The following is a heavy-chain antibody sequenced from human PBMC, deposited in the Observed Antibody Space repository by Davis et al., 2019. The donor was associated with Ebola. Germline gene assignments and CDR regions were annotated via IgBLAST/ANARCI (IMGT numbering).Heavy chain of an antibody. D-gene: IGHD3-10*01. CDR3: ARLTTYCSGSYYSFVFDY. J-gene: IGHJ4*02. CDR1: GYTFTGYY. Sequence: ASVKVSCKASGYTFTGYYMHWVRQAPGQGLEWMGWINPNSGGTNYAQKFQGRVTMTRDTSTSTAYMELSRLRSDDTAVYYCARLTTYCSGSYYSFVFDYWGQGTLVTVSS. V-gene: IGHV1-2*02. CDR2: INPNSGGT.